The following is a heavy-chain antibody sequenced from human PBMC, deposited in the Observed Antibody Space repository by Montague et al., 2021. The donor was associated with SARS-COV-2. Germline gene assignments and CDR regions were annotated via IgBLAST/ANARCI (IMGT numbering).Heavy chain of an antibody. CDR2: VYYSGNT. V-gene: IGHV4-39*01. J-gene: IGHJ4*02. CDR1: GGSISNSNYY. D-gene: IGHD2-21*02. CDR3: ARRWTGGGYCHASH. Sequence: SETLSLTCTVSGGSISNSNYYWGWIRQPPGKGLEWIGSVYYSGNTYHNPSLQSRVSISVDTSKSQLSLKVMSVTAADTAVYYCARRWTGGGYCHASHWGQGTLVTVSS.